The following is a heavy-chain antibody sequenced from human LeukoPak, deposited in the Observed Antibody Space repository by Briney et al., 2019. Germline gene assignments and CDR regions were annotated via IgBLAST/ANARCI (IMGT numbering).Heavy chain of an antibody. J-gene: IGHJ4*02. CDR1: GFTFSSYA. Sequence: GGSLRLSCAASGFTFSSYAMSWVRQAPGKGLEWVSAISGSGGSTYYADSVKGRFTISRDNSKNTLYLQMNSLRAEDTAVYYCAKESHYDFWSGQRYYFDYWGQGTLVTVSS. CDR3: AKESHYDFWSGQRYYFDY. V-gene: IGHV3-23*01. D-gene: IGHD3-3*01. CDR2: ISGSGGST.